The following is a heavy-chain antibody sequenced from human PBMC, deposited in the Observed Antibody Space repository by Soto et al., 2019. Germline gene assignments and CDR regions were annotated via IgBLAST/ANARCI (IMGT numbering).Heavy chain of an antibody. J-gene: IGHJ5*02. CDR2: IYYSGST. D-gene: IGHD2-15*01. Sequence: QVQLQESGPGLVKPSQTLSLTCTVSGGSISSGGYYWSWIRQHPGKGLEWIGYIYYSGSTYYNPSLKSRVTISVDTSKNQFSLKPSSVTAADTAVYYCARGPQGGSWESTHWFDPWGQGTLVTVSS. CDR3: ARGPQGGSWESTHWFDP. V-gene: IGHV4-31*03. CDR1: GGSISSGGYY.